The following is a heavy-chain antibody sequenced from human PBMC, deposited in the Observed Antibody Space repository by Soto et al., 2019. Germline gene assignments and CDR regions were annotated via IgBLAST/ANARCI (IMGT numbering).Heavy chain of an antibody. J-gene: IGHJ6*02. Sequence: GESLSLSCAVSGSSFSSYSMRWVSQPPGGGLAWVSTIIGSDGRTYSTDSVKGRFTISRDNSKNTLYLQMISLRAEDTAVYYCAKPPVLSDYYYAMDVWGQGTTVTVSS. CDR1: GSSFSSYS. CDR3: AKPPVLSDYYYAMDV. D-gene: IGHD2-8*02. CDR2: IIGSDGRT. V-gene: IGHV3-23*01.